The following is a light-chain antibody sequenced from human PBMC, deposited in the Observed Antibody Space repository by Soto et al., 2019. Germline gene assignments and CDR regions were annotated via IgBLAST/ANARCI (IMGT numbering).Light chain of an antibody. CDR1: QSLVHSDGRTY. CDR3: MQATQFPWT. J-gene: IGKJ1*01. CDR2: KIS. V-gene: IGKV2-24*01. Sequence: DIVMTQTPLSSPVTLGQPASISCRSSQSLVHSDGRTYLSWLQQRPGQPPRLLLYKISNRFSGVPDRFSGSGAGTDFTLKISRVEPEDVGVYYCMQATQFPWTFGQGTKVEIK.